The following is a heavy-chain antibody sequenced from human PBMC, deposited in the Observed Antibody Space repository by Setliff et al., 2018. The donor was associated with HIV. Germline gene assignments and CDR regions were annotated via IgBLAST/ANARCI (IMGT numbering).Heavy chain of an antibody. CDR2: MSAYSGDT. CDR3: VRGYYYDKTGYGTFDI. V-gene: IGHV1-18*04. CDR1: GYTFTAYG. J-gene: IGHJ3*02. D-gene: IGHD3-22*01. Sequence: ASVKVSCKASGYTFTAYGITWVRQAPGQGLEWMGWMSAYSGDTKYAQKIQGRVNMTRDTSTDTAYVELRSPRFDDTALYYCVRGYYYDKTGYGTFDIWGQGTVVTVSS.